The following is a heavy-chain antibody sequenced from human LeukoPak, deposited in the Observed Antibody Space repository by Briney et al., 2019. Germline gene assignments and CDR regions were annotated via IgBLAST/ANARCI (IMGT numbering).Heavy chain of an antibody. Sequence: GASVRVSCKASGGTFSSYAISWVRQAPGQGLEWMGRIIPILGIANYAQKFQGRVTITADKSTSTAYMELSSVRSEDTAVYYGAREPYDFWSGSYDMDVWGQGTTVTVSS. J-gene: IGHJ6*02. CDR2: IIPILGIA. D-gene: IGHD3-3*01. V-gene: IGHV1-69*10. CDR3: AREPYDFWSGSYDMDV. CDR1: GGTFSSYA.